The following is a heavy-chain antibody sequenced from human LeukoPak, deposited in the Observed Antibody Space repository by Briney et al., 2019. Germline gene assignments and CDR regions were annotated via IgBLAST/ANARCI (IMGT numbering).Heavy chain of an antibody. CDR3: ARGAYRISWPGIDY. CDR1: GFTFSNYA. J-gene: IGHJ4*02. CDR2: ISGSGGST. V-gene: IGHV3-23*01. D-gene: IGHD3-16*02. Sequence: GGSLRLTCAASGFTFSNYAMTWVRQAPGKGLEWVSAISGSGGSTYYADSVKGRFTISRDNSKNTLYLQMNSLRAEDTAVYYCARGAYRISWPGIDYWGQGTLITVSS.